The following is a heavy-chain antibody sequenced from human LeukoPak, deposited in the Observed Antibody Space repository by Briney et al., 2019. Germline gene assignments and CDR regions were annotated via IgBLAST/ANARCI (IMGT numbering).Heavy chain of an antibody. V-gene: IGHV3-48*03. D-gene: IGHD3-10*01. CDR2: ISSSGSTI. CDR1: GFTFSSYE. J-gene: IGHJ5*02. CDR3: ARANYYGSGSYYKREVNWFDP. Sequence: GGSLRLSCAASGFTFSSYEMNWVRQAPGKGLEWVSYISSSGSTIYYADSVKGRFTISRDNAKNSLYLQMNSLRAEDTAVYYCARANYYGSGSYYKREVNWFDPWGQGTLVTVSS.